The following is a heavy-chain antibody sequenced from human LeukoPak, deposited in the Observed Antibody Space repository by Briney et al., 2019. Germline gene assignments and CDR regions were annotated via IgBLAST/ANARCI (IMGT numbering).Heavy chain of an antibody. CDR3: ARSRITMVRGVKALWVNWFDP. J-gene: IGHJ5*02. V-gene: IGHV4-31*03. CDR1: GGSISSGGYY. Sequence: PSQTLSLTCTVSGGSISSGGYYWSWIRQHPGKGLEWIGYIYYSGSTNYNPSLKSRVTISVDTSKNQFSLKLSSVTAADTAVYYCARSRITMVRGVKALWVNWFDPWGQGTLVTVSS. D-gene: IGHD3-10*01. CDR2: IYYSGST.